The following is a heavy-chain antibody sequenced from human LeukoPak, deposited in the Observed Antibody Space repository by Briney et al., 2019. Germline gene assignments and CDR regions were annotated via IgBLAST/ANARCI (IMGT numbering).Heavy chain of an antibody. J-gene: IGHJ4*02. D-gene: IGHD3-16*01. CDR1: GFTFSSYS. CDR2: ISSSSSHI. Sequence: GGSLRLSCAASGFTFSSYSMNWVRQAPGKGLEWVSSISSSSSHIYYADSVKGRFTISRDNAKNSLYLQMNSLRAEDTAVYYCARASVGDTGALYYFDYWGQGTLVTVSS. V-gene: IGHV3-21*01. CDR3: ARASVGDTGALYYFDY.